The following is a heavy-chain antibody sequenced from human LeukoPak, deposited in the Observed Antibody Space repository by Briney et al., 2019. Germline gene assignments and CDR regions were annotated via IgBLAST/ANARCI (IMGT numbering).Heavy chain of an antibody. Sequence: SVKVSCKASGGTFSSYAISWVRQAPGQGLEWMGRIIPILGIANYAQKFQGRVTITADKSTSTAYMELSSLRSEDTAVYYCAREVYSSRSGFAPWGQGTLVTVSS. V-gene: IGHV1-69*04. CDR1: GGTFSSYA. CDR3: AREVYSSRSGFAP. D-gene: IGHD6-19*01. J-gene: IGHJ5*02. CDR2: IIPILGIA.